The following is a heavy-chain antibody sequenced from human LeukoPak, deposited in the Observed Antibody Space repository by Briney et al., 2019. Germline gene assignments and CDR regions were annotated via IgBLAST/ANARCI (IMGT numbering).Heavy chain of an antibody. CDR2: ISASGGGT. V-gene: IGHV3-23*01. Sequence: GGSLRLSCAASGFTFSSFATSWVRQAPGKGLEWVSGISASGGGTYYADSVKGRFTISRDNSKNTLYLQMNSLRAEDTAVYYCAKGFYDNSASGVFDIWGQGTMVTVSS. CDR1: GFTFSSFA. J-gene: IGHJ3*02. CDR3: AKGFYDNSASGVFDI. D-gene: IGHD3-22*01.